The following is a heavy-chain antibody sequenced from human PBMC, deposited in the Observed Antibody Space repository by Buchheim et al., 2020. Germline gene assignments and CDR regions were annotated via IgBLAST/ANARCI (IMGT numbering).Heavy chain of an antibody. V-gene: IGHV4-30-4*01. D-gene: IGHD6-6*01. Sequence: QVQLQESGPGLVKPSQTLSLTCTVSGGSISSGDYYWSWIRQPPGKGLEWIGYIYYSGSTYYNPSLKSRVTISVDTSKNQFSLKLSSVTAADTAVYYCTRESGSSSSWGWNGPYYYYYGMAVWGQGTT. CDR3: TRESGSSSSWGWNGPYYYYYGMAV. J-gene: IGHJ6*02. CDR2: IYYSGST. CDR1: GGSISSGDYY.